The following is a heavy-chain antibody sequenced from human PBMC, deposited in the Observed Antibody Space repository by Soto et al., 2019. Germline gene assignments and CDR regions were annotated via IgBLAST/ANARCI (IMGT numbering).Heavy chain of an antibody. Sequence: GGSLRLSCAASGFTFSDYAMSWVRQAPGKGLEWVSTISHGGGTYYADSVKGRFTISRDNSKNTLFLHMDNPGAGDTAIYYCTRVANDSSSPYYFDSWGQGTLVTVSS. D-gene: IGHD3-22*01. J-gene: IGHJ4*02. CDR1: GFTFSDYA. CDR2: ISHGGGT. CDR3: TRVANDSSSPYYFDS. V-gene: IGHV3-23*01.